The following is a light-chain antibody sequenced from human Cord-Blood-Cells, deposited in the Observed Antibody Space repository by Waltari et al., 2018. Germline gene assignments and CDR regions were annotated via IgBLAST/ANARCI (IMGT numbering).Light chain of an antibody. CDR2: AAS. CDR1: QGISSS. V-gene: IGKV1-8*01. CDR3: QQYYSYPYT. J-gene: IGKJ2*01. Sequence: AIRMTQSPSSFSASTGDRVTITCRASQGISSSLAWYQQKPGKAPKLLIYAASTLQSGVPSRFSGSGSGTDFTLTISCLQSEDFATYYWQQYYSYPYTFGQGTKLEIK.